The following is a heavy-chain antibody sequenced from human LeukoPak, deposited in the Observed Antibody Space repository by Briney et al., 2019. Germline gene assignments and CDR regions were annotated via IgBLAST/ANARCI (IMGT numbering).Heavy chain of an antibody. D-gene: IGHD4/OR15-4a*01. Sequence: GGSLRLSCAASGFTFNTYGMHWVRQAPGKGLEWVAFIRYDGSYRYYADSVKGRFTISRDNSKNTLYLQMNSLRAEDTAVYYCARRAGAYSHPYDYWGQGTLVTVSS. CDR1: GFTFNTYG. V-gene: IGHV3-33*08. CDR2: IRYDGSYR. J-gene: IGHJ4*02. CDR3: ARRAGAYSHPYDY.